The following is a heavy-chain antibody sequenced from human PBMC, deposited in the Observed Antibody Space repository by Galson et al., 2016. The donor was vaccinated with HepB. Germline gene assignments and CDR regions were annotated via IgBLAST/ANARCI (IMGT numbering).Heavy chain of an antibody. CDR2: IWYDGSNK. D-gene: IGHD3-9*01. J-gene: IGHJ6*02. CDR3: ARRLETDFDWLPPYGMDV. Sequence: SLRLSCAASGFTFSDYGMHWVRQAPGKGLEWVAVIWYDGSNKYYADSVKGRLTISRDNSKNLLYLQMNSLRAEDTAVYYCARRLETDFDWLPPYGMDVWGRGTTVTVSS. V-gene: IGHV3-33*01. CDR1: GFTFSDYG.